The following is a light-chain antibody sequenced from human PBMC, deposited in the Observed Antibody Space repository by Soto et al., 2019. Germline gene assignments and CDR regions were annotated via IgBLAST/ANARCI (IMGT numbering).Light chain of an antibody. V-gene: IGLV2-14*01. CDR2: EVR. Sequence: QSALTQPASVSGSAGQSISISCSGTMRDVGAYNLVSWYQQHPGTAPKLIIDEVRTRPSGISSRFSGSRSGNTASLTISGLQSEDEGDYYCRAYTARSTLVFGGGTKVTVL. CDR3: RAYTARSTLV. CDR1: MRDVGAYNL. J-gene: IGLJ3*02.